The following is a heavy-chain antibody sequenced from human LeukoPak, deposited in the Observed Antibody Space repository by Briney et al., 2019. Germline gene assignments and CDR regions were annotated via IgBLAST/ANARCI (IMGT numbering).Heavy chain of an antibody. Sequence: GEPLKISCMASGYSFIIYWIGWVRQMPGKGLEWMGIIYTGDSDTRYSPSIEGPVTISPAKSTSTAYLRWSSLKASDTAMYDCARREGFLEGLFDPSFYYWGQGTLVTVSS. CDR3: ARREGFLEGLFDPSFYY. CDR2: IYTGDSDT. D-gene: IGHD3-3*01. CDR1: GYSFIIYW. V-gene: IGHV5-51*01. J-gene: IGHJ4*02.